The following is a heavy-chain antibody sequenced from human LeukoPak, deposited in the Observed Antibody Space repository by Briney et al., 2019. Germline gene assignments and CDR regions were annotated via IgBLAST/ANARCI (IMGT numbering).Heavy chain of an antibody. CDR3: ARASLRPHRSFDP. V-gene: IGHV4-59*01. J-gene: IGHJ5*02. CDR2: IYYSGST. Sequence: SETLSPTCTVSGGSISSYYWSWIRQPPGKGLEWIGYIYYSGSTNYNPSLKSRVTISVDTSKNRFSLQLSSVTAADTAVYYCARASLRPHRSFDPWGQGTLVTVSS. D-gene: IGHD4-17*01. CDR1: GGSISSYY.